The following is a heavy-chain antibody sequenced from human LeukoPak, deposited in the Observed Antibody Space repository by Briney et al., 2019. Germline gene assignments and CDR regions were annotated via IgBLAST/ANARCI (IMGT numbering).Heavy chain of an antibody. Sequence: GSLRLFFATSGFNLSRYWMHRVRQAPGKGLVWVSRINSDGSSTSYADSVKGRFTISRDNAKNTLCLQMNSLRAEDTAVYYCARVPISRAIDYWGQGTLVTVSS. CDR2: INSDGSST. J-gene: IGHJ4*02. CDR1: GFNLSRYW. D-gene: IGHD3-3*02. V-gene: IGHV3-74*01. CDR3: ARVPISRAIDY.